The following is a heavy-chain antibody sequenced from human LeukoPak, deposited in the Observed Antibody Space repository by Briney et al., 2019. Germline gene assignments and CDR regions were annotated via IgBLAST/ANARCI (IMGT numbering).Heavy chain of an antibody. CDR1: GFTFSSYG. CDR3: AKALVVVTSQDAFDI. V-gene: IGHV3-30*02. J-gene: IGHJ3*02. CDR2: IRYDGNNK. D-gene: IGHD2-21*02. Sequence: GGSLRLSCAASGFTFSSYGMHWVRQTPGKGLEWVAFIRYDGNNKYYADYVKGRFTISRDNFKNTLHLQMNSLRAEDTAVYYCAKALVVVTSQDAFDIWGQGTMVTVSS.